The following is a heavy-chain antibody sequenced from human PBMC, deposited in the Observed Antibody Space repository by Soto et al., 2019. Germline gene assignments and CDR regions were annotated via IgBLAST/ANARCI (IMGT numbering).Heavy chain of an antibody. CDR2: INPSGGST. CDR1: GYTFTSYY. D-gene: IGHD3-22*01. CDR3: ARAVDYDSSGYYGYFDY. Sequence: GASVKVSCKASGYTFTSYYMHWVRQAPGQGLEWMGIINPSGGSTSYAQKFQGRVTMTRDTSTSTVYMELSSLRSEDTAVYYCARAVDYDSSGYYGYFDYWGQGSLVTVYS. V-gene: IGHV1-46*01. J-gene: IGHJ4*02.